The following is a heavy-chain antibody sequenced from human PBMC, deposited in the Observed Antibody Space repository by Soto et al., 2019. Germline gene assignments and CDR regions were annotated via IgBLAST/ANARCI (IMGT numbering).Heavy chain of an antibody. CDR2: ISGYNGNT. V-gene: IGHV1-18*01. J-gene: IGHJ6*02. Sequence: QVQLVQSGAEVKKPGASVKVSCTASGYNFSKYGITWVRQAPGHGLEWLGWISGYNGNTHFAQRLQGRVNMTADTSTRTAYMEVTSLRPDDTAIYYCARVATLIPIFHGLDAWGQGTTVTVSS. CDR1: GYNFSKYG. D-gene: IGHD3-3*01. CDR3: ARVATLIPIFHGLDA.